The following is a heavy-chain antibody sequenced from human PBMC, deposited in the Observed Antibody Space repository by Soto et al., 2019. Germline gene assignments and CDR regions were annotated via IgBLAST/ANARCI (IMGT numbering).Heavy chain of an antibody. CDR2: IYYSGST. Sequence: QVQLQESGPGLVKPSETLSLTCTVSGGSISSYYWSWIRQPPGKGLEWIGYIYYSGSTNYNPSLKSRVTISVDTSTNQFSLKLSSVTAADTAVYYCARDREYCSGGSCYSWFDPWGQGTLVTVSS. D-gene: IGHD2-15*01. CDR1: GGSISSYY. J-gene: IGHJ5*02. CDR3: ARDREYCSGGSCYSWFDP. V-gene: IGHV4-59*01.